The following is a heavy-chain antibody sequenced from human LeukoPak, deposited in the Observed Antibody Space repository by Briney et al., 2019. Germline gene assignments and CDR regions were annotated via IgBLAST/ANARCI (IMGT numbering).Heavy chain of an antibody. V-gene: IGHV3-30-3*01. CDR2: TSSDLNVK. D-gene: IGHD3-10*01. J-gene: IGHJ4*02. Sequence: GGSLRLSCAASGFTFRNYVIHWVRQAPGKGLEWVAVTSSDLNVKLYADSVKGRFTISRDNSRSTLYLQMNSLRPEDMAIYYCAREGYYGTGSPPSLYFDYWGQGTLVTVSS. CDR1: GFTFRNYV. CDR3: AREGYYGTGSPPSLYFDY.